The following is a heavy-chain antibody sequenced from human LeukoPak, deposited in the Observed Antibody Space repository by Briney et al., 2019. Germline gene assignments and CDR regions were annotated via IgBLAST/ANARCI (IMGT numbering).Heavy chain of an antibody. Sequence: ASVKVSCKASGYTFTAYYMHWVRQAPGQGPEWMGWINPNSGVTNYAQKFQGRVIMTSDTSLSTAYMEFSRLRSDDTAMYYCARDLGVTVRPFSLFYWGQGTLVTVSS. CDR1: GYTFTAYY. CDR3: ARDLGVTVRPFSLFY. V-gene: IGHV1-2*02. D-gene: IGHD6-6*01. CDR2: INPNSGVT. J-gene: IGHJ4*02.